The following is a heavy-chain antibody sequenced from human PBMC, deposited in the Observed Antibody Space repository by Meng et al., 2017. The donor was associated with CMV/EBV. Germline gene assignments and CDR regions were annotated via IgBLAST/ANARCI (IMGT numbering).Heavy chain of an antibody. V-gene: IGHV1-2*02. J-gene: IGHJ4*02. CDR2: INPNSGGT. D-gene: IGHD5-18*01. Sequence: QGQRVESGSEVKKPGASVTVSCKASGYTFTGYYMHWVRQAPGQGLEWMGWINPNSGGTNYAQKFQGRVTMTRDTSISTAYMELSRLRSDDTAVYYCARDLGDTAIYWGQGTLVTVSS. CDR3: ARDLGDTAIY. CDR1: GYTFTGYY.